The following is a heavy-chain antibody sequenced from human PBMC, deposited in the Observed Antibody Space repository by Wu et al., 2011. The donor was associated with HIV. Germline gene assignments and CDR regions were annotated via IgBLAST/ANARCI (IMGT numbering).Heavy chain of an antibody. CDR1: GYTLTELS. D-gene: IGHD3-22*01. Sequence: QVQLVQSGAEVKKPGASVKVSCKVSGYTLTELSMHWVRQAPGKGLEWMGGFDPEDGETIYAQKFQGRVTMTEDTSTDTAYMELSSLRSEDTAVYYCATDLGVYYDSQSSAFDIWAKGQWSPSL. CDR3: ATDLGVYYDSQSSAFDI. V-gene: IGHV1-24*01. CDR2: FDPEDGET. J-gene: IGHJ3*02.